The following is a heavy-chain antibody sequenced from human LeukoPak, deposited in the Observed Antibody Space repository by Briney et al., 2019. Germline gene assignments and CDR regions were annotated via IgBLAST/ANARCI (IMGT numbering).Heavy chain of an antibody. J-gene: IGHJ4*02. D-gene: IGHD3-22*01. CDR1: GGTFSSYA. V-gene: IGHV1-69*05. Sequence: SVKVSCKASGGTFSSYAISWVRQAPGQGLEWMGGIIPIFGTANYARKFQGRVTITTDESTSTAYMELSSLRSEDTAVYYCARAYDSSGYYSLTFDYWGQGTLVTVSS. CDR3: ARAYDSSGYYSLTFDY. CDR2: IIPIFGTA.